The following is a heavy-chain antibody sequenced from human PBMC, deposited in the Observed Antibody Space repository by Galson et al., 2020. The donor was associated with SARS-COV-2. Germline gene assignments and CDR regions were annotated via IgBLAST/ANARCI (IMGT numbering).Heavy chain of an antibody. CDR2: ISGGGGNT. D-gene: IGHD2-15*01. J-gene: IGHJ4*02. V-gene: IGHV3-23*01. CDR1: GFTFSSYA. Sequence: TWGSLRISCAASGFTFSSYAMSWVRQAPGKGLEWVSGISGGGGNTYYADSVKGRFTISRDNSRNTLYVQINSLRAEDTDVYYCAKATPASPFYWGQGTLVTVSS. CDR3: AKATPASPFY.